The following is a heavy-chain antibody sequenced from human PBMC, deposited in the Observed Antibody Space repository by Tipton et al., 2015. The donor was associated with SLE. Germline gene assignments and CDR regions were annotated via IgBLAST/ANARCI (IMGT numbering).Heavy chain of an antibody. D-gene: IGHD3-22*01. J-gene: IGHJ4*02. Sequence: TLSLTCAVSGYSISSGYYWGWIRQPPGKGLEWIGSIYYSGSTYYNPSLKSRVTISVDTSKNQFSLKLSSVTAADTAVYYYARPAYDSSGSHYFDYWGQGTLVTVSS. V-gene: IGHV4-38-2*01. CDR3: ARPAYDSSGSHYFDY. CDR1: GYSISSGYY. CDR2: IYYSGST.